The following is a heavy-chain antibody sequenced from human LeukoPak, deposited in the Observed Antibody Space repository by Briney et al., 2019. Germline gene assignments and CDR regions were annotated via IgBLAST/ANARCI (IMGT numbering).Heavy chain of an antibody. CDR2: ISYPGSNR. V-gene: IGHV3-30*03. Sequence: PGRSLRLSCAASGFTFSSYGMHWVRQAPGKGLEWVALISYPGSNRYYADSVKGRFTISRDNSKNTLFLEMNSLRAEDTAVYHCARGMWELPLDAFDIWGQGTMVTVSS. D-gene: IGHD1-26*01. J-gene: IGHJ3*02. CDR1: GFTFSSYG. CDR3: ARGMWELPLDAFDI.